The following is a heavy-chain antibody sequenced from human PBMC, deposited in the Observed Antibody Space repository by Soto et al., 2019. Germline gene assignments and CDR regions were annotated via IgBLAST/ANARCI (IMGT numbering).Heavy chain of an antibody. D-gene: IGHD2-15*01. Sequence: QLQLVQSGTEVKEPGSSVTVSCKASGGTFSTSSFVWVRPGPGQGLEWMGGIIPIFTRTNFAQKFQGRVTFSADESTRTTYMELRSLTSEDTAIYYCARDVVRSTAGDSWGQGTLVTVSS. CDR1: GGTFSTSS. CDR2: IIPIFTRT. J-gene: IGHJ4*02. V-gene: IGHV1-69*01. CDR3: ARDVVRSTAGDS.